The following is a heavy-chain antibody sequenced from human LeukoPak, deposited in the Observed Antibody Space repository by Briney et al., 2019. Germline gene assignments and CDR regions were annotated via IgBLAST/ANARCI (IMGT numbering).Heavy chain of an antibody. CDR1: GFTFSSYS. J-gene: IGHJ4*02. CDR3: ARDGTMVRGVIIHFDY. V-gene: IGHV3-21*01. Sequence: PGGSLRLSCAASGFTFSSYSMNWVHQAPGKGLEWVSSISSSSSYIYYADSVKGRFTISRDNAKNSLYLQMNSLRAEDTAVYYCARDGTMVRGVIIHFDYWGQGTLVTVSS. D-gene: IGHD3-10*01. CDR2: ISSSSSYI.